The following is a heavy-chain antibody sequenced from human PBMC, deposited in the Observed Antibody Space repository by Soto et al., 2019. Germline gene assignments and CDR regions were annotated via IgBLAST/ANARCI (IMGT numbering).Heavy chain of an antibody. J-gene: IGHJ6*03. CDR1: GYTFTSYD. CDR3: ARGFVTMVRGVNNYYYYMDV. D-gene: IGHD3-10*01. Sequence: QVQLVQSGAEVKKPGASVEVSCKASGYTFTSYDINWVRQATGQGLEWMGWMNPNSGNTGYAQKFQGRVTMTRNTSISTAYMELSSLRSEDTAVYYCARGFVTMVRGVNNYYYYMDVWGKGTTVTVSS. CDR2: MNPNSGNT. V-gene: IGHV1-8*01.